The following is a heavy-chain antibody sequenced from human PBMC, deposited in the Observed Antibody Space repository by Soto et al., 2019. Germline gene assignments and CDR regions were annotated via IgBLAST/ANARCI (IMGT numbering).Heavy chain of an antibody. CDR2: IIPIFGTA. D-gene: IGHD2-15*01. J-gene: IGHJ5*01. V-gene: IGHV1-69*13. CDR3: ARQYCSPGSSCTLDS. CDR1: EGTFSSYT. Sequence: SVKVSCKASEGTFSSYTISWVRQAPGQGREWMGGIIPIFGTANYAQKFQGRVTITADESTSTVYMELSSLRSDDTAVYYCARQYCSPGSSCTLDSWGQGNLLTVSS.